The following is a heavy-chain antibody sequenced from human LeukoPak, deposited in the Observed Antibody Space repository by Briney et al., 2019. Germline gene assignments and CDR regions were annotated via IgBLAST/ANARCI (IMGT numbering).Heavy chain of an antibody. Sequence: GGSLRLSCAASGFTFSSYWMHWVRQAPGKGLVWVSRINSDGSSTSYADSVKGRFTISRDNAKNTLYLQMNSLRAEDAAVYYCARDYSSGWSYYYYYMDVWGKGTTVTVSS. J-gene: IGHJ6*03. CDR1: GFTFSSYW. V-gene: IGHV3-74*01. CDR2: INSDGSST. D-gene: IGHD6-19*01. CDR3: ARDYSSGWSYYYYYMDV.